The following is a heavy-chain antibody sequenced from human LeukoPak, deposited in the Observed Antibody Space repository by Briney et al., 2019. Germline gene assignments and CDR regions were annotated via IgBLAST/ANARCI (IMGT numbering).Heavy chain of an antibody. CDR1: GFTFSSYW. V-gene: IGHV3-23*01. CDR2: ISGSGGST. CDR3: AKRWAAAVGYFDY. D-gene: IGHD6-13*01. J-gene: IGHJ4*02. Sequence: GGSLRLSCAASGFTFSSYWMSWVRQAPGKGLEWVSAISGSGGSTYYADSVKGRFTISRDNSKNTLYLQMNSLRAEDTAVYYCAKRWAAAVGYFDYWGQGTLVTVSS.